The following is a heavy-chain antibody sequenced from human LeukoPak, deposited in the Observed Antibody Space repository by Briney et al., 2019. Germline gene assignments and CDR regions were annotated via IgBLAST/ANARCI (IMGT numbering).Heavy chain of an antibody. CDR2: IYYSGST. CDR3: ARADWNERNFDY. Sequence: SETLSLTCTVSGGSISSGGYYWSWIRQHPGKGLEWIGYIYYSGSTYYNPSLKSRVPISVDTSKNQFSLKLSSVTAADTAVYYCARADWNERNFDYWGQGTLVTVSS. V-gene: IGHV4-31*03. J-gene: IGHJ4*02. D-gene: IGHD1-1*01. CDR1: GGSISSGGYY.